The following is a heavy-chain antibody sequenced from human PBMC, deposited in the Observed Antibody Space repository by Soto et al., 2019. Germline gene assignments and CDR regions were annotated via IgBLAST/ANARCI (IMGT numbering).Heavy chain of an antibody. CDR2: ISAYNGNT. Sequence: QVQLVQSGAEVKKPGASVKVSCKASGYTFTSSGISWVRQAPGQGLAWMGWISAYNGNTNYAQKLQGRVTMTTDTSKSTAYMELRSRRYDDEAVDYCASGPLLYGDYVGYYCDYWGQGTLVTVSS. J-gene: IGHJ4*02. CDR1: GYTFTSSG. CDR3: ASGPLLYGDYVGYYCDY. D-gene: IGHD4-17*01. V-gene: IGHV1-18*01.